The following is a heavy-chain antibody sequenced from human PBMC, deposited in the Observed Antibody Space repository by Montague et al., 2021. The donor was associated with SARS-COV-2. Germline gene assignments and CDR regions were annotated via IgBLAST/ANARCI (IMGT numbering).Heavy chain of an antibody. D-gene: IGHD7-27*01. CDR2: TYYRSWWRS. CDR3: ASALYGDHWAFDV. V-gene: IGHV6-1*01. J-gene: IGHJ3*01. Sequence: RQSPSRGLEWLGRTYYRSWWRSQYPGSLESRITISGDTSKNQFSLQLNSVTPEDAAVYYCASALYGDHWAFDVWGQGTMVTVSS.